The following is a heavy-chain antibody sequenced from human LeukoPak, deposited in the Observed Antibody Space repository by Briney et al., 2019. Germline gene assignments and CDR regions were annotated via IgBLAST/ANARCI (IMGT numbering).Heavy chain of an antibody. CDR1: GYTFTSYG. J-gene: IGHJ4*02. CDR3: ARGVHLWFGELLGPVDY. V-gene: IGHV1-18*01. Sequence: ASVKVSCKASGYTFTSYGISWVRQAPGQGLEWMGWISAYNGNTNYAQELQGRVTMTTDTSTSTAYMELRSLRSDDTAVYYCARGVHLWFGELLGPVDYWGQGTLVTVSS. CDR2: ISAYNGNT. D-gene: IGHD3-10*01.